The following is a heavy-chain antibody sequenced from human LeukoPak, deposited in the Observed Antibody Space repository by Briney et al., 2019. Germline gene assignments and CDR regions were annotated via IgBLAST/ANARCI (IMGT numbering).Heavy chain of an antibody. CDR2: IYHSGST. Sequence: QSSETLSLTCTVSGGSISSSSYYWGWIRQPPGRGLEWIGSIYHSGSTYYNPSLKSRVTISVDRSKNQFSLKLSSVTAADTAVYYCAREAHCSGGSCYQNWFDPWGQGTLVTVSS. CDR1: GGSISSSSYY. V-gene: IGHV4-39*07. CDR3: AREAHCSGGSCYQNWFDP. J-gene: IGHJ5*02. D-gene: IGHD2-15*01.